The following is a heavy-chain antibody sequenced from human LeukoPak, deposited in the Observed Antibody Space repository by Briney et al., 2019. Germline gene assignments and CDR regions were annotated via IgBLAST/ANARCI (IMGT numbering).Heavy chain of an antibody. CDR2: IYYSGGT. V-gene: IGHV4-59*11. Sequence: PSETLSLTCTVSGGSIGGHHWSWIRQPPGKGLEWIGNIYYSGGTKYNPSLESRVTISVDTANNQFPLKLRSMSAADTAVYYCARTNAFDIWGQGTRVTVSS. CDR1: GGSIGGHH. CDR3: ARTNAFDI. J-gene: IGHJ3*02.